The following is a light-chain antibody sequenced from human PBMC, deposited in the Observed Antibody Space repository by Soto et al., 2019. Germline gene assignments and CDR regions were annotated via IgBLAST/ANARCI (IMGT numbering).Light chain of an antibody. CDR2: EVS. CDR3: SSYTSSSTHNYV. V-gene: IGLV2-14*01. Sequence: QSVLTQPASVSGSAGQSITISCTGTSSDVSAYNYVSWYQQHPGKAPKLIIYEVSDRPSGLSNRFSGSKSGNTASLTISRLQTEDEADYYCSSYTSSSTHNYVFGTGTKVTVL. CDR1: SSDVSAYNY. J-gene: IGLJ1*01.